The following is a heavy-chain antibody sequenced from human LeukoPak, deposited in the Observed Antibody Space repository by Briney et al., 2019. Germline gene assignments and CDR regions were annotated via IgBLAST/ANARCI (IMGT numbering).Heavy chain of an antibody. CDR3: ARGSVVIFGVEYAFDI. Sequence: SETLSLTCTVSGGSISSYYWSWIRQPAGKGLEWIGRIYTSGSTNYNPSLKSRVTISVDTSKNQFSLKLSSVTAADTAVYYCARGSVVIFGVEYAFDIWGQGTMVTVSS. CDR2: IYTSGST. J-gene: IGHJ3*02. V-gene: IGHV4-4*07. D-gene: IGHD3-3*01. CDR1: GGSISSYY.